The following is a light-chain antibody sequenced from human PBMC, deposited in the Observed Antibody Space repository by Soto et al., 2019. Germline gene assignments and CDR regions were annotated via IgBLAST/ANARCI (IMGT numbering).Light chain of an antibody. CDR2: GAS. V-gene: IGKV3-20*01. CDR3: HQYGSSPRT. J-gene: IGKJ4*01. CDR1: QSGSSNY. Sequence: EIVLTQSPGTLSLSPGERATLSCRASQSGSSNYLAWYQHKPCQAPRLLIYGASSRATGIPDRFSGSGSGTDFTLTISRLEPEDFAVYHWHQYGSSPRTFGGGTKVEIK.